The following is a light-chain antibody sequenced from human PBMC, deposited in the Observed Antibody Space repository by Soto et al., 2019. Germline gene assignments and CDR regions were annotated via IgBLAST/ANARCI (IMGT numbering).Light chain of an antibody. CDR2: DVS. V-gene: IGLV2-14*01. CDR3: TSYTSSSTPYV. Sequence: ALTQPASVSGSPGQSITISCAGTSSDVGCYTYVSWYQQHPGKAPKRMIYDVSNRPSGVSNRFSGSKSGNTAPLTISGLQAEDEADYYCTSYTSSSTPYVFGGGTKVTVL. J-gene: IGLJ1*01. CDR1: SSDVGCYTY.